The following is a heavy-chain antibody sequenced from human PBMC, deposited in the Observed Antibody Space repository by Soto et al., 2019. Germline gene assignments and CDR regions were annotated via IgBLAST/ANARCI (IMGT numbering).Heavy chain of an antibody. CDR1: GFSFSLYG. CDR3: ARSPYTTGYHYGMDV. CDR2: IVYDGSNK. Sequence: PGGSLGLSCAASGFSFSLYGMQWFRQAPVKGLDWVAVIVYDGSNKYYADSVKGRFTISRDNSKNTLYLQMNSLRAEDTAVYHCARSPYTTGYHYGMDVWGQGTTVTVSS. D-gene: IGHD3-9*01. V-gene: IGHV3-33*01. J-gene: IGHJ6*02.